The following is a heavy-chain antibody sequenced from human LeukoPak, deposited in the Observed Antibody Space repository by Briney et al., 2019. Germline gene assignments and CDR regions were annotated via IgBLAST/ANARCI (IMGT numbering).Heavy chain of an antibody. D-gene: IGHD2-2*01. V-gene: IGHV3-23*01. CDR2: ISGSGGST. Sequence: GGSLRLSCAASGFTFSSYAMSWVRQAPGKGLEWVSAISGSGGSTYYADSVKGRFTISRDNSKNTLYLQMNSLRAEDTAVYYCAKEGGYCSSTSCYQGAFDIWGQGTMVTVSS. J-gene: IGHJ3*02. CDR3: AKEGGYCSSTSCYQGAFDI. CDR1: GFTFSSYA.